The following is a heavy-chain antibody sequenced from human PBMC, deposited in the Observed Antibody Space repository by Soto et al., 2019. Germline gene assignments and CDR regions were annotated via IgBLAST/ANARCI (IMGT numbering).Heavy chain of an antibody. CDR3: TRDRVVTAIGYYYYGMDV. V-gene: IGHV3-49*04. Sequence: AGGSLRLSCTASGFTFGDYAMSWVRQAPGKGLEWVGFIRSKAYGGTTEYAASVKGRFTISRDDSKSIAHLQMNSLKTEDTAVYYCTRDRVVTAIGYYYYGMDVWGQGTTVTVSS. J-gene: IGHJ6*02. D-gene: IGHD2-21*02. CDR2: IRSKAYGGTT. CDR1: GFTFGDYA.